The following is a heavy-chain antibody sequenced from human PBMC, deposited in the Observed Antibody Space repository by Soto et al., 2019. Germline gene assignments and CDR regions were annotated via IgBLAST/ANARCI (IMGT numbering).Heavy chain of an antibody. D-gene: IGHD6-13*01. CDR3: AREVAAAGTGIDY. CDR1: GGSISSYY. Sequence: SETLSLTCTVSGGSISSYYWSWIRQPPGKGLEWIGYIYYSGSTNYNPSLKSRVTISVDTSKNQFSLKLSSVTAADTAVYYCAREVAAAGTGIDYWGQGTLVTVSS. J-gene: IGHJ4*02. V-gene: IGHV4-59*01. CDR2: IYYSGST.